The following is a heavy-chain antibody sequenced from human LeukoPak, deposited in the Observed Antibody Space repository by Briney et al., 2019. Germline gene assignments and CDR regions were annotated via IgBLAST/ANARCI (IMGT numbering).Heavy chain of an antibody. CDR1: GGSISSGGYY. J-gene: IGHJ5*02. D-gene: IGHD6-19*01. CDR3: ARVLAVAGTEDLTWFDP. V-gene: IGHV4-31*03. Sequence: SETLSLTCTVSGGSISSGGYYWSWIRQHPGKGLEWIVYIYYIGSTYYNPSRKSRVTISVDTSKNQFSLKLSSVTAADTAVYYCARVLAVAGTEDLTWFDPWGEGTLVTVSS. CDR2: IYYIGST.